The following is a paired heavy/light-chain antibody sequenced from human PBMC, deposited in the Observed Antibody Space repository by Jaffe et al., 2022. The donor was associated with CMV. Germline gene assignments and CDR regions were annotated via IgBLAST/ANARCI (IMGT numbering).Heavy chain of an antibody. CDR2: TIGSGESA. D-gene: IGHD6-13*01. CDR3: ARTGGIAAAEY. CDR1: GFTISSYT. Sequence: EVQLVESGGGSAQPGGSLRLSCAASGFTISSYTMIWVRQAPGKGLEWVSSTIGSGESAYYADSVKGRFTVSRDNFRNTLFLQMNSLRAEDTALYYCARTGGIAAAEYWGQGTLVTVSS. V-gene: IGHV3-23*04. J-gene: IGHJ4*02.
Light chain of an antibody. CDR3: CSYAGSYTYV. CDR1: SSDVGGYNY. J-gene: IGLJ1*01. Sequence: QSALTQPHSVSGSPGQSVTISCTGTSSDVGGYNYVSWYQHHPGKTPKLMIYDVTKRPSGVPDRFSGSKSGNTASLTISGLQAEDEADYYCCSYAGSYTYVFGTGTKVTVL. CDR2: DVT. V-gene: IGLV2-11*01.